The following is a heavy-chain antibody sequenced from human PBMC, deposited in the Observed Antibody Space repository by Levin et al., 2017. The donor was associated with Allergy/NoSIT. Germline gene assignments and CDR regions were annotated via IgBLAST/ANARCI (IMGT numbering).Heavy chain of an antibody. CDR2: ISYDGSNK. J-gene: IGHJ4*02. V-gene: IGHV3-30-3*01. D-gene: IGHD6-19*01. CDR1: GFTFSSYA. CDR3: ARDKYSSGWYGDY. Sequence: GGSLRLSCAASGFTFSSYAMHWVRQAPGKGLEWVAVISYDGSNKYYADSVKGRFTISRDNSKNTLYLQMNSLRAEDTAVYYCARDKYSSGWYGDYWGQGTLVTVSS.